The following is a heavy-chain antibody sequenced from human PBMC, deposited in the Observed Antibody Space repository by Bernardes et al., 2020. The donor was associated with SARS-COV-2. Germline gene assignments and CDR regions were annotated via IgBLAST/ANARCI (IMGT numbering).Heavy chain of an antibody. CDR2: ISSSGGST. J-gene: IGHJ3*02. CDR3: AKDNPPPDAFDI. V-gene: IGHV3-23*01. Sequence: GESLRLSCAASGCTFNNCAMSWVSQAPGKGLEWVSAISSSGGSTYYADSVKGRFTISRDNSKSTLYLVMNSLRAEDTAVYYCAKDNPPPDAFDIWGQGTMVTVSS. CDR1: GCTFNNCA.